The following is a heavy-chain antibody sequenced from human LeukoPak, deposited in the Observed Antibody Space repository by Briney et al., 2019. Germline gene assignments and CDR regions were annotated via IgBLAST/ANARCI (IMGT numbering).Heavy chain of an antibody. CDR2: IDQDGSEE. J-gene: IGHJ4*02. CDR3: ARDLKVRGNFDY. CDR1: GFTLSSYW. Sequence: SGGSLRLSCAASGFTLSSYWMSWVRQAPGKGLEWVANIDQDGSEEYYVNSVKGRFTISRDNAKNSLYLQMNSLRAEDTAVYYCARDLKVRGNFDYWGQGTLVTVSS. V-gene: IGHV3-7*01. D-gene: IGHD3-10*01.